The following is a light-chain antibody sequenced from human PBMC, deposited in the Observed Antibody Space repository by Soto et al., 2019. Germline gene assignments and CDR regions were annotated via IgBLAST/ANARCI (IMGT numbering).Light chain of an antibody. Sequence: QSALTQPASVSGSPGQSITISCTGTSSDIGTYNSVSWYHQHAGKVPKLMIYDVTNRPSGVSDRFSGSKSGNTASLTISGLQAEDEADYYCTSYTTGSTLVFGGGTKLTVL. V-gene: IGLV2-14*01. J-gene: IGLJ2*01. CDR3: TSYTTGSTLV. CDR1: SSDIGTYNS. CDR2: DVT.